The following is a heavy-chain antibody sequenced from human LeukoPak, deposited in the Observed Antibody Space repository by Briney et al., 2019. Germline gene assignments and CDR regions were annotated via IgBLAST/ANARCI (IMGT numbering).Heavy chain of an antibody. CDR2: INPNSGGT. CDR3: ARDTAMVEVTWDY. V-gene: IGHV1-2*02. D-gene: IGHD5-18*01. CDR1: GYTFTSYD. J-gene: IGHJ4*02. Sequence: ASVKVSCKASGYTFTSYDINWVRQATGQGLEWMGWINPNSGGTNYAQKFQGRVTMTRDTSISTAYMELSRLRSDDTAVYYCARDTAMVEVTWDYWGQGTLVTVSS.